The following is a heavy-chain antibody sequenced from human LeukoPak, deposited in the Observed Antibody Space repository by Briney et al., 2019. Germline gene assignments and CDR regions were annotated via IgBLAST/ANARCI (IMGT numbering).Heavy chain of an antibody. Sequence: GGSLRLSCAASRFTFSNAWMNWVRQAPGKGLEWVGRIKSKADGETTDYAAPVKGRFTISRDDSNNMVYLQMNSLKIEDTAVYYCAIDEPNFAPYDFDYWGQGTLVTVSS. CDR1: RFTFSNAW. CDR3: AIDEPNFAPYDFDY. CDR2: IKSKADGETT. D-gene: IGHD4/OR15-4a*01. V-gene: IGHV3-15*01. J-gene: IGHJ4*02.